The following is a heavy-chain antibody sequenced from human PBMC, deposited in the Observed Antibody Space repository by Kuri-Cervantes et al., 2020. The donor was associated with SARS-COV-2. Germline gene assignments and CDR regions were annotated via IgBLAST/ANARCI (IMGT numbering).Heavy chain of an antibody. CDR3: ARDPGKGKFYYYGLDV. D-gene: IGHD3-10*01. J-gene: IGHJ6*02. CDR2: ISYSGYT. CDR1: GGSISSSSYY. V-gene: IGHV4-61*01. Sequence: SETLSLTCTVSGGSISSSSYYWTWIRQPPGKGLEWIGYISYSGYTNYNPSLRSRVTMSLDTSKNQFSLRLSSVTTADTAVYYCARDPGKGKFYYYGLDVWGQGTTVTVSS.